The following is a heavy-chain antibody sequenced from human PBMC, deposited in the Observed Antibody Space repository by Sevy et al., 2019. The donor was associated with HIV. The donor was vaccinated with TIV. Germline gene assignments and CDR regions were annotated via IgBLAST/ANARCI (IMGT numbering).Heavy chain of an antibody. CDR2: IKQDGSEK. Sequence: GGSLRLSCAASRFTFSNYWMSWVRQAPGKGLEWVANIKQDGSEKYYVDSVKGRFTISRDNAKNSLSLQMNSLRAGDTAMYYCARDKGQGWFDPWGQGTLVTVSS. CDR1: RFTFSNYW. CDR3: ARDKGQGWFDP. J-gene: IGHJ5*02. V-gene: IGHV3-7*01.